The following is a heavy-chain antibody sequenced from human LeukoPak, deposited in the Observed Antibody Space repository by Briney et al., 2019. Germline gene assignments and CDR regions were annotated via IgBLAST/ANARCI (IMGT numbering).Heavy chain of an antibody. Sequence: SETLSLTCTVSGGSISSSSYYWGWIRQPPGKGLEWIGCIYYSGSTYYNPSLKSRVTISVDTSKNQFSLKLSSVTAADTAVYYCARQASSWYYYYGMDVWGQGTTVTVSS. J-gene: IGHJ6*02. V-gene: IGHV4-39*01. CDR2: IYYSGST. D-gene: IGHD6-13*01. CDR3: ARQASSWYYYYGMDV. CDR1: GGSISSSSYY.